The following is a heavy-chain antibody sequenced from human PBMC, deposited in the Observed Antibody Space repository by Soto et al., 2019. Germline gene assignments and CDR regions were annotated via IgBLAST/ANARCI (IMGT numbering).Heavy chain of an antibody. CDR3: ARGRAHYYDSSGPEYFQH. D-gene: IGHD3-22*01. J-gene: IGHJ1*01. CDR1: GGTFSSYA. CDR2: IIPIFGTA. V-gene: IGHV1-69*06. Sequence: SVKVSCKASGGTFSSYAISWVRQAPGQGLEWMGGIIPIFGTANYAQKFQGRVTITADKSTSTAYMELSSLRSEDTAVYYCARGRAHYYDSSGPEYFQHWGQGTLVTVSS.